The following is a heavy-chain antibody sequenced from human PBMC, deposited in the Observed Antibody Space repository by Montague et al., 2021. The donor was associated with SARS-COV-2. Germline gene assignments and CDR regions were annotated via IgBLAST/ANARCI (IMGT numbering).Heavy chain of an antibody. D-gene: IGHD3-22*01. CDR2: INHSGST. Sequence: SETLSLTCAVHGVSFSGYYWSWIRQPPGKGLEWIGEINHSGSTNYNPSLTSRVSISVDTSKNQFSLKLSSVTAADTAVYYCARGAPTNTWIVVVFTGAGWYFDLWGRGTPVTVSS. CDR3: ARGAPTNTWIVVVFTGAGWYFDL. J-gene: IGHJ2*01. CDR1: GVSFSGYY. V-gene: IGHV4-34*01.